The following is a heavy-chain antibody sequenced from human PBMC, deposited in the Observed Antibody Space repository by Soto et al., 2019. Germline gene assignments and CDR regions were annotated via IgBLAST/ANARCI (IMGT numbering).Heavy chain of an antibody. V-gene: IGHV3-23*01. Sequence: HPGGSLRLSCLASGFTFSDFAMTWVRHVPGRGLEWVASLDGAGGSTYYAESVRGRFSISRDNSQNALFLQMKRLTVDDTAIYYCAAPRDEYGSGVSWFTYGMDIWGQGTTGTAPQ. D-gene: IGHD3-10*01. CDR1: GFTFSDFA. CDR2: LDGAGGST. CDR3: AAPRDEYGSGVSWFTYGMDI. J-gene: IGHJ6*01.